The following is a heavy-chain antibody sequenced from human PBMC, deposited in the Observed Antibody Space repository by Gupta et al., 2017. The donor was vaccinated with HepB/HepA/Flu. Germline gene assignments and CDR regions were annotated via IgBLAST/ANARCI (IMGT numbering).Heavy chain of an antibody. J-gene: IGHJ4*02. D-gene: IGHD3-22*01. V-gene: IGHV1-69*04. CDR3: PRELGDCYGSNFEY. CDR1: GGTFSNYA. Sequence: QVQLVQSGAEVKKPGSSVKVSCKPSGGTFSNYAISWVRQAPGQGLEWIGRVIPMLGRGHNEQKFQDRVTISADKSTNTVYLQLSRLRSEDTAVYYCPRELGDCYGSNFEYWGQGNLV. CDR2: VIPMLGRG.